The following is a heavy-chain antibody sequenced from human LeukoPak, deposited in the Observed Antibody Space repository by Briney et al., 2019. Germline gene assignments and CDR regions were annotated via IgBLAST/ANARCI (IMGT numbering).Heavy chain of an antibody. CDR3: ARGGYGSGSTSYYYYYYMDV. J-gene: IGHJ6*03. D-gene: IGHD3-10*01. V-gene: IGHV1-69*13. Sequence: ASVKVSCKASGGTFSSYAISWVRQAPGQGLEWMGGIIPIFGTANYAQKFQGRVTITADESTSTAYMELSSLRSEDTAVYYCARGGYGSGSTSYYYYYYMDVWGKGTTVTISS. CDR2: IIPIFGTA. CDR1: GGTFSSYA.